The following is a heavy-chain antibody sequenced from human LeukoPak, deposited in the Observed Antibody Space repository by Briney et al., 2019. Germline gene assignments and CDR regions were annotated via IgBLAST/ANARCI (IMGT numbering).Heavy chain of an antibody. D-gene: IGHD3-10*01. J-gene: IGHJ4*02. CDR2: ISYDGSNK. V-gene: IGHV3-30-3*01. CDR3: ARDRGPLWFGELDSN. Sequence: SGGSLRLSCAASGFTFSSYAMHWVRQAPGKGLKWVAVISYDGSNKYYADSVKGRFTISRDNSKNTLYLQMNSLRAEDTAVYYCARDRGPLWFGELDSNWGQGTLVTVSS. CDR1: GFTFSSYA.